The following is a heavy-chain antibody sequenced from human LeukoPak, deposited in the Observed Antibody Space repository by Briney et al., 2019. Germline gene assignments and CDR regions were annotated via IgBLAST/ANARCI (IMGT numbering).Heavy chain of an antibody. J-gene: IGHJ4*02. D-gene: IGHD1-26*01. Sequence: ASVKVSCKASGYIFSSYRIHWVRQAPGQGLERMGIINPSGASTTYAQKFQGRVTMTRDTSTSTVYMELSSLRSEDTAVYYCARGLGSGSYYGYWGQGTLVTVSS. CDR1: GYIFSSYR. CDR3: ARGLGSGSYYGY. V-gene: IGHV1-46*01. CDR2: INPSGAST.